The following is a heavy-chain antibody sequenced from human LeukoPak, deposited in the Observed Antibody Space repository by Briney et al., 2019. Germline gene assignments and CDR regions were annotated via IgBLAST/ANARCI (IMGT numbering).Heavy chain of an antibody. D-gene: IGHD6-13*01. CDR2: INHSGST. CDR1: GGSFSGYY. V-gene: IGHV4-34*01. J-gene: IGHJ4*02. Sequence: SETLSLTCAVYGGSFSGYYWSWIRQPPGKGLEWIGEINHSGSTNYNPSLKSRVTISVDTSKNQFSLKLSSVTAADTAVYYCARLKTGYSSSWYNYWGQGTLVTVSS. CDR3: ARLKTGYSSSWYNY.